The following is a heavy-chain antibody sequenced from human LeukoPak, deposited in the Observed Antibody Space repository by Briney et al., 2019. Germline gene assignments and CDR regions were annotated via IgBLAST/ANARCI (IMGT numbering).Heavy chain of an antibody. J-gene: IGHJ5*02. Sequence: GESLKISCQGSGYSFSTYWIGWVRQLPGEGLEWMGVIYPDDSDTRYSPSFQGQVTISAVRSIRTAYLQWTSLKASDTAMYYCARQRGSSGTINWLDPWGQGTLVTVSS. D-gene: IGHD3-10*01. CDR2: IYPDDSDT. CDR1: GYSFSTYW. V-gene: IGHV5-51*01. CDR3: ARQRGSSGTINWLDP.